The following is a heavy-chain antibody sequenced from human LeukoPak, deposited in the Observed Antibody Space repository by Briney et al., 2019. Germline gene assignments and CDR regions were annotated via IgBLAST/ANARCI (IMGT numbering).Heavy chain of an antibody. J-gene: IGHJ6*03. CDR3: ARTSSTSCYSPGSDCYYYYMDV. D-gene: IGHD2-2*01. Sequence: GGSLRLSCAASGFTFSSYWMSWVRQAPGKGLEWVANIKQDGSEKYYVDSVKGRFTISRDNAKNSLYLQMNSLRAEDTAVYYCARTSSTSCYSPGSDCYYYYMDVWGKGTTVTVSS. CDR1: GFTFSSYW. V-gene: IGHV3-7*01. CDR2: IKQDGSEK.